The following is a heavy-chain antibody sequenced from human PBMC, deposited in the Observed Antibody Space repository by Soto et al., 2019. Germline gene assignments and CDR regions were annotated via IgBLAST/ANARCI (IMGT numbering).Heavy chain of an antibody. CDR2: ISGSGGST. J-gene: IGHJ5*01. Sequence: EVQLLESGGGLVQPGGSLRLSCAASGFTFSSYAMSWVRQAPGKGLEWVSAISGSGGSTFYADSVKGRFTISRDTSKNTLFLHTNSLRAEDTAVYYCAKDRGRGYDWFDSWGQGTLVTVSS. CDR1: GFTFSSYA. D-gene: IGHD5-12*01. CDR3: AKDRGRGYDWFDS. V-gene: IGHV3-23*01.